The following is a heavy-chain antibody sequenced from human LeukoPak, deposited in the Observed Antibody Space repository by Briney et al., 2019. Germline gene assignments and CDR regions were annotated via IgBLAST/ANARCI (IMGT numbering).Heavy chain of an antibody. Sequence: PGGSLRLSCAASGFTFSNYAMSWVRQAPGKGLEWVSTITGTSGSTYYADSVKGRFTISRDNSKNTLYLQMNSLRAEDTAIYYCAKGRRDGYNSPFLDYWGQGTLVTVSS. CDR3: AKGRRDGYNSPFLDY. CDR1: GFTFSNYA. J-gene: IGHJ4*02. V-gene: IGHV3-23*01. CDR2: ITGTSGST. D-gene: IGHD5-24*01.